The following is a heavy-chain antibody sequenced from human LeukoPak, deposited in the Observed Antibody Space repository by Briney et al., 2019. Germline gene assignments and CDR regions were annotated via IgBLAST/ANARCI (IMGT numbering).Heavy chain of an antibody. D-gene: IGHD3-9*01. V-gene: IGHV4-34*01. CDR2: INHSGST. J-gene: IGHJ5*02. CDR3: ARGYVLRYFDWLAPLLNWFDP. CDR1: GGSFSGYY. Sequence: SETLSLTCAVYGGSFSGYYWSWIRQPPGKGLEWIGEINHSGSTNYNPSLKSRVTISVGTSKNQFSLKLSSVTAADTAVYYCARGYVLRYFDWLAPLLNWFDPWGQGTLVTVSS.